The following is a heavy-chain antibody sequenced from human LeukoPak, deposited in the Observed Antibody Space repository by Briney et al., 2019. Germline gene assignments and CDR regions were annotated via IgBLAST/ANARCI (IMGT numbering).Heavy chain of an antibody. CDR2: IYTSGST. J-gene: IGHJ6*03. V-gene: IGHV4-4*07. Sequence: SETLSLTCTVSGGSISSYYWSWIRQPAGKGLEWIGRIYTSGSTNYDPSLKSRVTMSVDTSKNQFSLKLSSVTAADTAVYYCARDWHYYDSSGYLAYYYYMDVRGKGTTVTVSS. CDR3: ARDWHYYDSSGYLAYYYYMDV. D-gene: IGHD3-22*01. CDR1: GGSISSYY.